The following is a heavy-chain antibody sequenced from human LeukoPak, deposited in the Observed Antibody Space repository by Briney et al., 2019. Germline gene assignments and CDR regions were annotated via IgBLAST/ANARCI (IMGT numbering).Heavy chain of an antibody. D-gene: IGHD1-26*01. CDR1: GGSISSGGYY. CDR3: AREGVGATGSYS. CDR2: IYYSGST. V-gene: IGHV4-31*03. Sequence: SQTLSLTCTVSGGSISSGGYYWSWIRQHPGKGLEWIGYIYYSGSTYYNPSPKSRVTISVDTSQTQFSLKLSSVTAADTAVYYCAREGVGATGSYSWGQGTPVTVSS. J-gene: IGHJ4*02.